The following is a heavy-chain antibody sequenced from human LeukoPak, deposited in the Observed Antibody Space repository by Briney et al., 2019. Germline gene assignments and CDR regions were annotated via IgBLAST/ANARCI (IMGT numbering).Heavy chain of an antibody. CDR2: ISSSSSYI. CDR1: GFTFSSYS. Sequence: PGGSLRLSCAASGFTFSSYSMNWVRQAPGKGLEWVSSISSSSSYIYYADSVKGRFTISRDNAKNSLYLQMNSLRAEDTAVYYCARGDSYYTAMICWGQGTLVTVSS. J-gene: IGHJ4*02. CDR3: ARGDSYYTAMIC. D-gene: IGHD5-18*01. V-gene: IGHV3-21*01.